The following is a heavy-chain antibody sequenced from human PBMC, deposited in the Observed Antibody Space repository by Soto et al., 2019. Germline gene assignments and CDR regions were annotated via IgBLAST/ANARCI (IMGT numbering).Heavy chain of an antibody. D-gene: IGHD6-13*01. CDR3: PTGLSSGSRLFEH. Sequence: PGGSLRLSCAASGFTFSSYAMSWVRQAPGKGLEWVSGISSNGGSTYYADAVKGRFTISRDNAKNTLYLQMTRPSGDYTVVYYCPTGLSSGSRLFEHLGQGTPVTVPS. J-gene: IGHJ4*02. CDR1: GFTFSSYA. CDR2: ISSNGGST. V-gene: IGHV3-23*01.